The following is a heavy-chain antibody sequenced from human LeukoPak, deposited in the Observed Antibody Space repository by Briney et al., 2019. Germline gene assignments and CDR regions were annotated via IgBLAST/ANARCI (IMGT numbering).Heavy chain of an antibody. CDR2: INHSGST. CDR3: ARGRLRRGLSFDY. CDR1: GGSISSSSYY. J-gene: IGHJ4*02. V-gene: IGHV4-39*07. Sequence: SETLSLTCTVSGGSISSSSYYWSWIRQPPGKGLEWIGEINHSGSTNYNPSLKSRVTISVDTSKNQFSLKLSSVTAADTAVYYCARGRLRRGLSFDYWGQGTLVTVSS. D-gene: IGHD5/OR15-5a*01.